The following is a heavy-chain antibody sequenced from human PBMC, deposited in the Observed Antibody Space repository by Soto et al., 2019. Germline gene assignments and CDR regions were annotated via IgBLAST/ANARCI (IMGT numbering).Heavy chain of an antibody. J-gene: IGHJ1*01. Sequence: EVQLVESGGGLVQPGGSLRLSCAASGFTFGSYPMHWVRLAPGQGLEYVSAISTNGDSTFYATSVKGRFTISRENSKNTLYLQMGSLRAEDMCVYYLAREVMSRPRWVFGYWWQGTPVTSSS. V-gene: IGHV3-64*01. CDR2: ISTNGDST. D-gene: IGHD3-3*01. CDR3: AREVMSRPRWVFGY. CDR1: GFTFGSYP.